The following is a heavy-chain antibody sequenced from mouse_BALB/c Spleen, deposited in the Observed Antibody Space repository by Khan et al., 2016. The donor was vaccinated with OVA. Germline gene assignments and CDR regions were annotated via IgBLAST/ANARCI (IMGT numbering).Heavy chain of an antibody. CDR2: VNPNTDNI. J-gene: IGHJ3*01. D-gene: IGHD2-14*01. Sequence: EVQLVESGPDLVKPGASVKISCKASGYSFTLYYMSWVKQSHGKSLEWIGRVNPNTDNINYNQEFKGKATLTVDKSSNTAYMELRSLTSEDSAVYFCARGYDCFASWGQGTLVTVSA. V-gene: IGHV1-26*01. CDR3: ARGYDCFAS. CDR1: GYSFTLYY.